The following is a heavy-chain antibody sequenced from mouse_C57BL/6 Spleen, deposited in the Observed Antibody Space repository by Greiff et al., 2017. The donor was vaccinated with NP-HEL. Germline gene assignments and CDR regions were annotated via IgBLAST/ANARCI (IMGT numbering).Heavy chain of an antibody. Sequence: QVQLQQPGAELVKPGASVKMSCKASGYTFTSYWITWVKQRPGQGLEWIGDIYPGSGGTNYNEKFKSKATLTVDTSSSTAYMQLSSLTSEDSAVYYCAREGTFYWYFDVWGTGTTVTVSS. CDR3: AREGTFYWYFDV. CDR1: GYTFTSYW. J-gene: IGHJ1*03. CDR2: IYPGSGGT. V-gene: IGHV1-55*01.